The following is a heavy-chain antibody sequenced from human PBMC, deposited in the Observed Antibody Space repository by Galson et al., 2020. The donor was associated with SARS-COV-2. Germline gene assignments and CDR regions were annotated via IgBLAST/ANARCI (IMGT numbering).Heavy chain of an antibody. CDR1: GFTLGDYA. Sequence: GGSLRLSCKASGFTLGDYAMSWFRQAPGKGLEWVGFIRSKAYGGTTEYAASVKGRFTISRDDSKSIAYLQMNSLKTEDTAVYYCTRDPTIGVVPEIWGQGTMVTVSS. D-gene: IGHD2-2*01. J-gene: IGHJ3*02. V-gene: IGHV3-49*03. CDR3: TRDPTIGVVPEI. CDR2: IRSKAYGGTT.